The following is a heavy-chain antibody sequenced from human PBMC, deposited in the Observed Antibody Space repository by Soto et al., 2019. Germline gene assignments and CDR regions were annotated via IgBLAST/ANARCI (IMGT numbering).Heavy chain of an antibody. CDR1: GGSFSGFF. J-gene: IGHJ5*02. D-gene: IGHD1-26*01. CDR2: INHSGTT. CDR3: GSGGSFDWFDP. Sequence: SETLSLTCPVYGGSFSGFFWTWIRQPPGKGLEWIGDINHSGTTNYNPSLKRLVNISVDTTKNQSTLKLSSVNAADTAVYYCGSGGSFDWFDPRGQGTLVTVSS. V-gene: IGHV4-34*01.